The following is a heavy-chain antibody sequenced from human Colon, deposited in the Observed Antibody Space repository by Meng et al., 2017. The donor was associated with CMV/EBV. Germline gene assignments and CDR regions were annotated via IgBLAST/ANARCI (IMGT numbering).Heavy chain of an antibody. D-gene: IGHD6-13*01. V-gene: IGHV4-39*07. J-gene: IGHJ5*02. CDR3: ARCMAAAGYNWFDP. CDR2: IYYSGTT. CDR1: GGSISSSTYY. Sequence: SETLSLTCSVSGGSISSSTYYWGWIRQPPEKGLEWIGNIYYSGTTYYSPSLKSRVTISVDTSKNQFSLKLSSVTAADTAVYYCARCMAAAGYNWFDPWGQGTLVTVSS.